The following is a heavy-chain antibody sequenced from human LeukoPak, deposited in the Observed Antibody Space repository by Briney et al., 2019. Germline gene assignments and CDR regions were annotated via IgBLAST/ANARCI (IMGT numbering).Heavy chain of an antibody. CDR2: STGSGGTT. CDR3: TTATSGRRDGEDY. J-gene: IGHJ4*02. D-gene: IGHD1-26*01. CDR1: GFTFSSYA. Sequence: GGSLRLSCAASGFTFSSYAMSWVRQAPGRGLEWVSASTGSGGTTYYADSVMGRFTISRDNSKNTLYLQINSLKTEDTAVYYCTTATSGRRDGEDYWGQGTLVTVSS. V-gene: IGHV3-23*01.